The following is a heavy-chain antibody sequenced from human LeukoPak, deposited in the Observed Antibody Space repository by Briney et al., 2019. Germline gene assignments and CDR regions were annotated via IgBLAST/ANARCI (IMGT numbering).Heavy chain of an antibody. CDR1: GFTFSSYG. CDR2: ISYDGSNK. J-gene: IGHJ4*02. V-gene: IGHV3-30*18. CDR3: AKDRSSSTIAVRGGY. D-gene: IGHD6-19*01. Sequence: GGSPRLSCAASGFTFSSYGMHWVRQAPGKGLEWVAVISYDGSNKYYADSVKGRFTISRDNSKNTLYLQMTSLRAEDTALYYCAKDRSSSTIAVRGGYWGQGTLVTVSS.